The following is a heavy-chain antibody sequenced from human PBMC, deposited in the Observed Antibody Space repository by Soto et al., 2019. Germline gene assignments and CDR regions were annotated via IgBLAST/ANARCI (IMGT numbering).Heavy chain of an antibody. D-gene: IGHD5-12*01. CDR2: IIPILGIA. CDR3: AGDIVATIEGFDY. J-gene: IGHJ4*02. Sequence: QVQLVQSGAEVKKPGSSVKVSCKASGGTFSSYTISWVRQAPGQGLEWMGRIIPILGIANYAQKFQGRVTITAYKSTSTAYMELSSLRSEDTAVYYCAGDIVATIEGFDYWGQGTLVTVSS. V-gene: IGHV1-69*02. CDR1: GGTFSSYT.